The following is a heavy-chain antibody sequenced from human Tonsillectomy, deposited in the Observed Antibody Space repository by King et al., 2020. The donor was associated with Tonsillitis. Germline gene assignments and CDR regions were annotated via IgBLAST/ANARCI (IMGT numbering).Heavy chain of an antibody. CDR3: ARATVLYAPFDS. J-gene: IGHJ4*02. CDR1: GFTVSSNY. CDR2: IYSDGAA. Sequence: VQLVESGGGLAQPGESLRLSCAVSGFTVSSNYINWVRQSPGKGLEWVPIIYSDGAAYYADSVKGRFTISRDNSKNTVYLQMNSLRAEDTAVYYCARATVLYAPFDSWGQGTLVTVSS. V-gene: IGHV3-66*01. D-gene: IGHD5/OR15-5a*01.